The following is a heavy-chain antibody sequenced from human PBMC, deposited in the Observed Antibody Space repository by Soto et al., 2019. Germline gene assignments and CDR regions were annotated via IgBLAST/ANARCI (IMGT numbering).Heavy chain of an antibody. V-gene: IGHV3-48*03. CDR3: ARAECSNTNCLTAYYSYGLDV. J-gene: IGHJ6*02. Sequence: GGSLRLSCAASGFTFSNFEMHWVRQAPGKGLEWVSYINTAGSTKYYAESVKGRFTISRDNARNSLFLQMNSLRAEDTAVYYCARAECSNTNCLTAYYSYGLDVWGQGPTITFS. D-gene: IGHD2-2*01. CDR1: GFTFSNFE. CDR2: INTAGSTK.